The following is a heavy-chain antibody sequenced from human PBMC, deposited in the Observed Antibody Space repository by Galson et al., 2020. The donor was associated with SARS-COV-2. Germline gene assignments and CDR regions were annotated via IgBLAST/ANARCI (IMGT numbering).Heavy chain of an antibody. CDR3: ARMVEYYGSGSYYQTYYYYYGMDV. Sequence: ASVKVSCKASGYTFTSYDINWVRQATGQGLEWMGWMNPNSGNTGYAQKFQGRVTMTRNTSISTAYMELSSLRSEDTAVYYCARMVEYYGSGSYYQTYYYYYGMDVGGQGTTVTVSS. CDR2: MNPNSGNT. V-gene: IGHV1-8*01. D-gene: IGHD3-10*01. CDR1: GYTFTSYD. J-gene: IGHJ6*02.